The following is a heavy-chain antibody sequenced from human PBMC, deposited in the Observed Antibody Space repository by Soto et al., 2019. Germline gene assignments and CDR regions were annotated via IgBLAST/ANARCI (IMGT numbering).Heavy chain of an antibody. V-gene: IGHV1-8*01. CDR2: MNPKRGNT. Sequence: QVQLVQSGAEVKKPGASVKVSCKASGYTFTSYDINWVRQATGQGLECMGWMNPKRGNTGYAQKFQGRVTMTRNTSISTAYMELSSLRSEDTAVYYCALFGSSSFYYYYYMDVWGKGTTVTVSS. J-gene: IGHJ6*03. D-gene: IGHD6-6*01. CDR1: GYTFTSYD. CDR3: ALFGSSSFYYYYYMDV.